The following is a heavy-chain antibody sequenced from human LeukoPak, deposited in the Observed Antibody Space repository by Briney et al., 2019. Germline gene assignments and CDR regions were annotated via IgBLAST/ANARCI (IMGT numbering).Heavy chain of an antibody. CDR2: ISSSSSTI. CDR1: GFTFSSYS. V-gene: IGHV3-48*04. D-gene: IGHD3-10*01. J-gene: IGHJ6*02. CDR3: ARRMVRGVIIYNYYYGMDV. Sequence: AGGSLRLSCAASGFTFSSYSMNWVRQAPGKGLEWVSYISSSSSTIYYADSVKGRFTISRDNAKNSLYLQMNSLRAEGTAVYYCARRMVRGVIIYNYYYGMDVWGQGTTVTVSS.